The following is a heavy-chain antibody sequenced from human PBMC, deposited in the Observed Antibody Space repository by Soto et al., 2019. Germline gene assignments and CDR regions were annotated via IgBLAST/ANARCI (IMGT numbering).Heavy chain of an antibody. J-gene: IGHJ6*03. V-gene: IGHV4-59*08. CDR2: IYYSGST. D-gene: IGHD1-1*01. CDR1: GGSISSYY. CDR3: ARQSTCPYKCYMDV. Sequence: PSETLSLTCTVSGGSISSYYWSWIRQPPGQGLEWIGYIYYSGSTNYNPSLKSRVTISVDTAKNQFSLKLSSGTAADAAVYYCARQSTCPYKCYMDVWGKGTTVT.